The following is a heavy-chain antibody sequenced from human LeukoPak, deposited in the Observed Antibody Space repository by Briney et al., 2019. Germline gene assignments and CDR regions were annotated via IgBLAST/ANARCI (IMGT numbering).Heavy chain of an antibody. V-gene: IGHV1-69*04. D-gene: IGHD6-13*01. CDR1: GGTFSSYA. CDR2: IIPILGIA. Sequence: SVKVSCKASGGTFSSYAISWVRQAPGQGLEWMGRIIPILGIANYAQKFQGRVTITADKSTSTAYMELSSLRSEDTAVYYCARTKGSIAAARELGYGMDVWGQGTTVTVSS. CDR3: ARTKGSIAAARELGYGMDV. J-gene: IGHJ6*02.